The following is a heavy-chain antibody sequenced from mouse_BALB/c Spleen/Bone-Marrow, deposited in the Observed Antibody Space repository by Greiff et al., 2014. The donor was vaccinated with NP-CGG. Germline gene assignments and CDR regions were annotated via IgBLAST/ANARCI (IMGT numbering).Heavy chain of an antibody. Sequence: VQLQQSGAELVRPGTSVKVSCKASGYAITNYWIEWVKQRPGQGLEWIGVINPGSGGSNYNEKFKGKATLTADKSSSTAYMQLSSLTSDDSAVYFCVREMTRYAMDYWGQGTSVTVSS. V-gene: IGHV1-54*01. J-gene: IGHJ4*01. CDR3: VREMTRYAMDY. CDR1: GYAITNYW. CDR2: INPGSGGS.